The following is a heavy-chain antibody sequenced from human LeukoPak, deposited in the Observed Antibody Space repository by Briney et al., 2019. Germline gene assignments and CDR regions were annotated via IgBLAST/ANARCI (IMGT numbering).Heavy chain of an antibody. J-gene: IGHJ3*02. CDR3: ARVITMIVVPIAFDI. CDR1: GGSISSGGYS. D-gene: IGHD3-22*01. Sequence: SETLSLTCAVSGGSISSGGYSWSWIRQPPGKGLEWIGYTYYSGSTYYNPSLKSRVTISVDTSKNQFSLKLSSVTAADTAVYYCARVITMIVVPIAFDIWGQGTMVTVSS. V-gene: IGHV4-30-4*07. CDR2: TYYSGST.